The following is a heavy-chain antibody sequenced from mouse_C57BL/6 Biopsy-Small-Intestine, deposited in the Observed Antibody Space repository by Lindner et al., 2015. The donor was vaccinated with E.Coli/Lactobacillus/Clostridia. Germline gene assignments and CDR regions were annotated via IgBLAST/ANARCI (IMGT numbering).Heavy chain of an antibody. D-gene: IGHD1-2*01. J-gene: IGHJ1*01. V-gene: IGHV1-14*01. CDR1: GDAFTSYS. Sequence: SVKVSCKASGDAFTSYSMSWVRQAPGQGLEWVGYVSAYNGDTKYAQKFQGRVTMTTDTSTSTAYLELTSLRSDDTAVYYCAAKKIMNVWGQGTTVTVSS. CDR3: AAKKIMNV. CDR2: VSAYNGDT.